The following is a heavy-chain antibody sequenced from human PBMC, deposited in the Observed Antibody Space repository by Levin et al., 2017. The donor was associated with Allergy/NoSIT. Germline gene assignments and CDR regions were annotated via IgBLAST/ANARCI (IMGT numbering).Heavy chain of an antibody. CDR2: INSDGRHT. CDR1: GFTFSSYW. J-gene: IGHJ2*01. D-gene: IGHD3-16*01. Sequence: QPGGSLRLSCAASGFTFSSYWMNWVRQAPGKGLVWVSRINSDGRHTSYGDSVKGRFTISRDNAKNTVYVQMNSLRAEDTAVYYCVRDGGTVPAHDWFFDLWGRGTLVTVSS. V-gene: IGHV3-74*01. CDR3: VRDGGTVPAHDWFFDL.